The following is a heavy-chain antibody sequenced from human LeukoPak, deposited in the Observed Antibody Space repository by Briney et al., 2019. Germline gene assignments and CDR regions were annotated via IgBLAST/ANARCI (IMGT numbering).Heavy chain of an antibody. CDR3: ARGLGSWYADY. Sequence: GASVKVSCKASGYTFTSYDITWVRQAPGQGLEWMGWMNPKTGNTDYAQKFQGRVTITRNTSITTAYMEVSSLTSEDTAVYYCARGLGSWYADYWGQGTLVTVSS. D-gene: IGHD6-13*01. J-gene: IGHJ4*02. CDR2: MNPKTGNT. CDR1: GYTFTSYD. V-gene: IGHV1-8*03.